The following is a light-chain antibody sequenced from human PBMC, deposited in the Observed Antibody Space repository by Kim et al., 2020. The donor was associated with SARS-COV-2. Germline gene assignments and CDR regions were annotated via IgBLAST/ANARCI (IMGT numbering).Light chain of an antibody. Sequence: SYELTQPPSVSVAPGKTARITCGGNNLGRQSVHWYQQKPGQAPVLVIYYDDNRPSGIPERFSGSNSGNTATLTINRVEAGDEADYYCQVWDSSSDHVVFG. CDR3: QVWDSSSDHVV. CDR2: YDD. J-gene: IGLJ2*01. CDR1: NLGRQS. V-gene: IGLV3-21*04.